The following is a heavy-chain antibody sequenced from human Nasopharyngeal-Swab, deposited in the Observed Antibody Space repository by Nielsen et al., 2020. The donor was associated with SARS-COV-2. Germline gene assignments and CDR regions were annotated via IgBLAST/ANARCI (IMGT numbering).Heavy chain of an antibody. CDR2: LDTGDGNT. D-gene: IGHD3-10*01. Sequence: ASVEVSCKTSGYTFNKFAIHWVRQAPGQGLEWMGWLDTGDGNTKYSHQLQGRVIITRDTFASTVYMDLTSLRSEDTAVYYCARDSGNDYSSFQWGQGTLVTVSS. J-gene: IGHJ4*02. V-gene: IGHV1-3*04. CDR3: ARDSGNDYSSFQ. CDR1: GYTFNKFA.